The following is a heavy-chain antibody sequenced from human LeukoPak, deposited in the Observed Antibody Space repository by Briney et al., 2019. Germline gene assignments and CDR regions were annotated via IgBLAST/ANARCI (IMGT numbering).Heavy chain of an antibody. Sequence: GGSLRLSCAASGFTFSSYNMTWVRQAPGKGLEWVSSISSSSSYIYYADSVKGRFTISRDNAKNSLYLQMNSLRAEDTAVYYCARDGDSSGWLDYWGQGTLVTVSS. CDR3: ARDGDSSGWLDY. D-gene: IGHD6-19*01. J-gene: IGHJ4*02. V-gene: IGHV3-21*01. CDR1: GFTFSSYN. CDR2: ISSSSSYI.